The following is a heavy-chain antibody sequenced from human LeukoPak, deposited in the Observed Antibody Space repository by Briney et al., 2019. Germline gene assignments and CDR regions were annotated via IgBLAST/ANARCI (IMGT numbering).Heavy chain of an antibody. CDR2: IYTSGST. J-gene: IGHJ4*02. V-gene: IGHV4-61*02. CDR3: ARRAITMIVVATFDY. Sequence: PSETLSLTCTVSGGSISSGSYYWSWIRQPAGKGLEWIGRIYTSGSTNYNPSLKSRVTISVDTSKNQFSLKLSSVTAADTAVYYCARRAITMIVVATFDYWGQGTLVTVSS. CDR1: GGSISSGSYY. D-gene: IGHD3-22*01.